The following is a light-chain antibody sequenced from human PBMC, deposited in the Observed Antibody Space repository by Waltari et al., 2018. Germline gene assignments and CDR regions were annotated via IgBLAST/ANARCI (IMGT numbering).Light chain of an antibody. V-gene: IGLV2-8*01. CDR2: EVN. CDR3: FSYAGSDTFV. Sequence: QSALTQPPSASGSPGQSVTISCTGTSSDVGGYNYVSWYQQHPGKVPKLIIYEVNKRPSGVPCRFSGTKSGNTASLTVSGLQAEDESDYYCFSYAGSDTFVFGSGTRITVL. J-gene: IGLJ1*01. CDR1: SSDVGGYNY.